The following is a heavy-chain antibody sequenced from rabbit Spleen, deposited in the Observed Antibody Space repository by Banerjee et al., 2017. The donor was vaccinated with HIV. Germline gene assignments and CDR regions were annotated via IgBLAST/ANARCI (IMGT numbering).Heavy chain of an antibody. CDR2: IYTGGSGGI. D-gene: IGHD1-1*01. CDR3: ARDTSSSFSSYGMDL. J-gene: IGHJ6*01. Sequence: QTLEESGGDLVKPGASLTLTCTASGFDLSNYYYIYWVRQAPGKGLEWIGCIYTGGSGGIYYASWARGRLTISKTSSTTVTLQMASLTAADTATYFCARDTSSSFSSYGMDLWGPGTLVTVS. V-gene: IGHV1S40*01. CDR1: GFDLSNYYY.